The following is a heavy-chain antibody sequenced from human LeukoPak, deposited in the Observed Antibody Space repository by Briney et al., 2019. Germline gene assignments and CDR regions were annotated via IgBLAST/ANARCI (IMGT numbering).Heavy chain of an antibody. CDR1: GYTFTGYY. J-gene: IGHJ4*02. D-gene: IGHD3-3*01. CDR3: ARASIHGRSLEPDYFDY. Sequence: ASVKVSCKASGYTFTGYYMHWVRQAPGQGLEWMGWINPNSGGTNYAQKFQGRVTMTRDTSISTAYMELSRLRSDDTAVYYCARASIHGRSLEPDYFDYWGQGTLVTVSS. CDR2: INPNSGGT. V-gene: IGHV1-2*02.